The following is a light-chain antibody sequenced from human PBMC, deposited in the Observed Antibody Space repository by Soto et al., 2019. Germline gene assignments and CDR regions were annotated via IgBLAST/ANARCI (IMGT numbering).Light chain of an antibody. CDR3: CSYTSSSPYV. CDR2: EVS. CDR1: SSDVGGYNY. V-gene: IGLV2-14*01. Sequence: ALTQPASVSGSPGQSITISCTGTSSDVGGYNYVSWYQQHPGKAPKLMIYEVSNRPSGVSHRFSGSKSGNTASLTISGLQAEDEADYYCCSYTSSSPYVFGTGTKVTVL. J-gene: IGLJ1*01.